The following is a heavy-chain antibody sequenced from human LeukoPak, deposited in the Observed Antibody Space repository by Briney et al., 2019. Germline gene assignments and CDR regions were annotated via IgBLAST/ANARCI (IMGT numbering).Heavy chain of an antibody. CDR1: GGSFSGYY. CDR3: AREPLNYYDSNGHGVLGFDY. CDR2: INHRGST. D-gene: IGHD3-22*01. J-gene: IGHJ4*02. V-gene: IGHV4-34*01. Sequence: SETLSLTCAVYGGSFSGYYWSWIRQPPGKGLEWIGEINHRGSTNYNPSLKSRVTISVDTSKNQSSLKLSSVTAADTPAYYCAREPLNYYDSNGHGVLGFDYWGQGTLVTVSS.